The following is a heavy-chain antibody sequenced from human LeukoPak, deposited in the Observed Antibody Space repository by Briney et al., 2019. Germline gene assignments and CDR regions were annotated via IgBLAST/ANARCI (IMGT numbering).Heavy chain of an antibody. CDR2: SHYSGST. CDR1: GGSISSYH. J-gene: IGHJ6*02. CDR3: AGESRHYYGMDV. Sequence: SETLSLTCTVSGGSISSYHWSWIRQPPGKVMEYIGESHYSGSTKYNPSLQSRVTISVDTSRNQFSLKLSSVTAADAAVYYCAGESRHYYGMDVWGQGTTVTVSS. V-gene: IGHV4-59*01.